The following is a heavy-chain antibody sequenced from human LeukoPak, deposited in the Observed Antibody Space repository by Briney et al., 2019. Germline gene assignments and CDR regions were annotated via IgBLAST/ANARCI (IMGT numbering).Heavy chain of an antibody. CDR3: AKDPHSTGMDV. Sequence: GGSLRLSCAASGFTFSTYGMHWVRQAPGNGLEWVAFIWYDGSNKYYADSVKGRFTISRDNSKNTLYLQMNSLRAEDTAVYYCAKDPHSTGMDVWGQGTTVTVSS. V-gene: IGHV3-30*02. D-gene: IGHD6-13*01. J-gene: IGHJ6*02. CDR2: IWYDGSNK. CDR1: GFTFSTYG.